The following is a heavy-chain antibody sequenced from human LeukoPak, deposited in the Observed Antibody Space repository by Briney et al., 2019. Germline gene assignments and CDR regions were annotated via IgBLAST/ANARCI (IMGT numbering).Heavy chain of an antibody. Sequence: PSGTLSLTCTVSGGSISSYYWSWTRQPAGKGLEWIGRIYASGTTNYNPSLKGRVTISEDKSKNQFSLKLTSVTAADTAVYYCARDSPYYYYYYMDVWGKGTTVTVSS. V-gene: IGHV4-4*07. J-gene: IGHJ6*03. CDR1: GGSISSYY. CDR2: IYASGTT. CDR3: ARDSPYYYYYYMDV.